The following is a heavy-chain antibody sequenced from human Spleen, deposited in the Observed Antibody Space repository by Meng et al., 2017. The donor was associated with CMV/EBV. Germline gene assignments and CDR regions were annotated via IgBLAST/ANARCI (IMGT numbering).Heavy chain of an antibody. CDR2: INPNSGGT. CDR3: ARAGSGTVIEPRTMPGETYYFSSLDV. D-gene: IGHD2/OR15-2a*01. J-gene: IGHJ6*02. V-gene: IGHV1-2*02. Sequence: ASVKVSCKTSGYTFTAYYMHWVRQAPGQGLEWMGWINPNSGGTNYAQNFQGRVTMTRDTSFSTAYMELSTLRSGDTAVYYCARAGSGTVIEPRTMPGETYYFSSLDVWGQGTTVTVSS. CDR1: GYTFTAYY.